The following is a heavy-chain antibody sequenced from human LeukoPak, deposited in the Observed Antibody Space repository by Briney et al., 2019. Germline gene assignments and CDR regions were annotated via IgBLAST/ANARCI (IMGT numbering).Heavy chain of an antibody. CDR2: MSYSGST. CDR3: ARQEWPSYYFGY. CDR1: GGSISSSSSY. J-gene: IGHJ4*02. D-gene: IGHD3-3*01. Sequence: SETLSLTCTVSGGSISSSSSYWGWIRQPPGKGLEWIGSMSYSGSTYYNASLKSRVTMSVDTSKNQFSLKLISVTAADTAVYYCARQEWPSYYFGYWGQGTLVTVSS. V-gene: IGHV4-39*01.